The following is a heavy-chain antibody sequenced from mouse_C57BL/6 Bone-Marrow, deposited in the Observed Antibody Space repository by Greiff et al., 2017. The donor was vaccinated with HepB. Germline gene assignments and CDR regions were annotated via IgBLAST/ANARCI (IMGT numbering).Heavy chain of an antibody. J-gene: IGHJ1*03. D-gene: IGHD2-4*01. CDR3: ARGNYDYDERYVDV. V-gene: IGHV1-82*01. CDR1: GYAFSSSW. CDR2: IYPGDGDT. Sequence: VQLQQSGPELVKPGASVKISCKASGYAFSSSWMNWVKQRPGKGLEWIGRIYPGDGDTNYNGKFKGKATLTADKSSSTAYMQLSSLTSEDSAVYYCARGNYDYDERYVDVGGTGTTVPVSS.